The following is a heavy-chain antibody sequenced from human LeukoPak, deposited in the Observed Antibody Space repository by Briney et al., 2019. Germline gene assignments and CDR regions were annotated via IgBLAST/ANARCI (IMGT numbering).Heavy chain of an antibody. CDR2: INPNSGGT. D-gene: IGHD1-26*01. V-gene: IGHV1-2*02. Sequence: ASVKVSCKASGYTFTGYYMHWVRQAPGQGLEWMGWINPNSGGTNYAQKFQGRVTMTRDTSISTAYMELSRLRSDHTAVYYCARVWELFDYYYGMDVWGQGTTVTVSS. CDR1: GYTFTGYY. J-gene: IGHJ6*02. CDR3: ARVWELFDYYYGMDV.